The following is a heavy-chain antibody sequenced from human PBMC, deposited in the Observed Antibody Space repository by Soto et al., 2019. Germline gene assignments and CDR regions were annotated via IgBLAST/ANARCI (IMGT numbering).Heavy chain of an antibody. CDR3: ARRDTYYDLGFDP. CDR2: IYYSGST. Sequence: SETLSLTCTVAGGSISSYYWRWIRQPPGKGLEWIGYIYYSGSTYYNPSLKSRVTISVDTSKNQFSLKLNSVTAADTAVFHCARRDTYYDLGFDPWGQGTLVTVSS. V-gene: IGHV4-59*04. J-gene: IGHJ5*02. CDR1: GGSISSYY. D-gene: IGHD3-3*01.